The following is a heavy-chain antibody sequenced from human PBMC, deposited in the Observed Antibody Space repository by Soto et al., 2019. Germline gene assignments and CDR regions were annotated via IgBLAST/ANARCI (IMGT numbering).Heavy chain of an antibody. CDR2: LIPIFGTA. CDR1: GGTFSSHA. Sequence: QVQLVQSGAEVKKPGSSVKVSCKASGGTFSSHAISWVRQAPGQGLEWMGGLIPIFGTANYAQKFQGRVTITADDSTNTAYMDLSSLRSEDTAVYYCASPDAYKGYYNGMDVWGQGTTVTVSS. J-gene: IGHJ6*02. D-gene: IGHD1-1*01. CDR3: ASPDAYKGYYNGMDV. V-gene: IGHV1-69*12.